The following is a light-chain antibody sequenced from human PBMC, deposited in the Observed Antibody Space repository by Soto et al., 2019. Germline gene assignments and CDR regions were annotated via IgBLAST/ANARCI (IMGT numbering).Light chain of an antibody. CDR3: QQCNNWPRT. Sequence: EIVLTQSPGTLSLSPGDRATLHCRASQRVSTFLAWYQQRPGQAPRLLISEASNRATGIPARFSGSGSGTDFTLTISSLESEDFAVYYCQQCNNWPRTFGQGTKVDI. CDR2: EAS. CDR1: QRVSTF. V-gene: IGKV3-11*01. J-gene: IGKJ1*01.